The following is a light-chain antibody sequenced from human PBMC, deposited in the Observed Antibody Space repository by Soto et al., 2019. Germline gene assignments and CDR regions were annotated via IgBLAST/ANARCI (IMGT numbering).Light chain of an antibody. V-gene: IGKV3-15*01. J-gene: IGKJ1*01. CDR1: QSVSSN. CDR2: GAS. CDR3: QHTLKWPPT. Sequence: EIVMKQSPATLSVSPGERATLSCRASQSVSSNLAWYQQKPGQAPRLLIYGASTRATGIPARFSGSGSATEFTLTISSLQSEDFALYYCQHTLKWPPTFGQGTKVDI.